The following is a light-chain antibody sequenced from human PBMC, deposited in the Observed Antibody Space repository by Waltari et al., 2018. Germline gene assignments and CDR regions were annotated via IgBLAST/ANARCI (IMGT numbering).Light chain of an antibody. CDR2: VNSDGSH. J-gene: IGLJ3*02. CDR1: GEYSAYA. CDR3: QTWGTGIQV. Sequence: LGLTQSPSASASLGASVKITCSLPGEYSAYAIAWHQQQPLKAPRYLMTVNSDGSHKQGDGISVRFSGSSSDLDRYLIISRLQSDDEADYFCQTWGTGIQVFGSGTKLTVL. V-gene: IGLV4-69*01.